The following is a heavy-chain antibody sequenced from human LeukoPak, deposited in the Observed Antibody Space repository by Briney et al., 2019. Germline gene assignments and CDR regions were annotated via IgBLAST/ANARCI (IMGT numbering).Heavy chain of an antibody. CDR2: ISSSSSYI. CDR3: AREDCSSTSCYTETYYYYMDV. CDR1: GFTFSSYS. V-gene: IGHV3-21*01. J-gene: IGHJ6*03. Sequence: GGSLRLSCAASGFTFSSYSMNWVRQAPGKGLEWVSSISSSSSYIYYADSVKGRFTISRDNANNSLYLQMHSLRAEDPAVYYCAREDCSSTSCYTETYYYYMDVWGKGTTVTVSS. D-gene: IGHD2-2*02.